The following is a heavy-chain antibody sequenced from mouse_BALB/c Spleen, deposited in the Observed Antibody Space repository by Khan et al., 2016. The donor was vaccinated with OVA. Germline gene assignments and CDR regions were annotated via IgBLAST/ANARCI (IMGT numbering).Heavy chain of an antibody. Sequence: EVELVESGGGLVKPGGPLKLSCAASGFTFSNYALSWVRQTPEKRLEWVATISSGGDYTYYPDSVKGRFTISRDNAKNIFYRQMSSLRSEDTALYYCARHNYGPFAYWGQGTLVTVSA. V-gene: IGHV5-9-3*01. CDR1: GFTFSNYA. CDR3: ARHNYGPFAY. CDR2: ISSGGDYT. J-gene: IGHJ3*01. D-gene: IGHD1-1*01.